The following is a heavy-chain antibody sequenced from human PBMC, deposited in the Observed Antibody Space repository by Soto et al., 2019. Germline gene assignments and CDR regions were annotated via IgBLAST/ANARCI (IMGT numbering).Heavy chain of an antibody. Sequence: GGSLRLSCAASGFTFSSYAMSWVRQAPGKGLEWVSAISGSGGSTYYADSVKGRFTISRDNSKNTLYLQMNSLRAEDTAVYYCATSGAYDYVWGSYPFFDYWGQATLVTVS. CDR3: ATSGAYDYVWGSYPFFDY. D-gene: IGHD3-16*02. CDR2: ISGSGGST. CDR1: GFTFSSYA. J-gene: IGHJ4*02. V-gene: IGHV3-23*01.